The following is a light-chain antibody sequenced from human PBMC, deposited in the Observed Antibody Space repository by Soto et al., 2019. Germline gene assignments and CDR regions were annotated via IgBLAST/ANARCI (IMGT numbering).Light chain of an antibody. CDR1: SSNVGNNA. V-gene: IGLV1-36*01. CDR3: AAWDDRLDGVV. Sequence: QSVLTQPPSVSEAPRQRVTISCSGSSSNVGNNAVSLYQQFPGKAPKLLIYYDDVLPSGVSDRFSGSKSGTSASLAISGLQSEDEADYYCAAWDDRLDGVVFGGGTKLTVL. J-gene: IGLJ2*01. CDR2: YDD.